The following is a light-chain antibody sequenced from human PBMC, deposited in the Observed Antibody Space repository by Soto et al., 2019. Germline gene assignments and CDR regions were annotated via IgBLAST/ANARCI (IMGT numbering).Light chain of an antibody. J-gene: IGKJ5*01. CDR2: GAS. V-gene: IGKV3-20*01. CDR3: QQYENSPIT. CDR1: QSITSSF. Sequence: PGERASLSCGASQSITSSFLAWYQQTPGQAPRLLIYGASSRATGIPDRFSGTGSETDFTLTINRLEPEDFAVYYCQQYENSPITFGQGTRLEI.